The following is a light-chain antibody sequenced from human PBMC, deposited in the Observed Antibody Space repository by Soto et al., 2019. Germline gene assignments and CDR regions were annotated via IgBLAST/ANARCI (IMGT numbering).Light chain of an antibody. CDR1: QSVSRSY. V-gene: IGKV3-20*01. CDR3: QQYGSSPYT. CDR2: IAS. Sequence: EVVLTQSPGTLSLSPGERATLSCWASQSVSRSYLAWYQQKPGQAPRLLIYIASSRAPGIPDRFSGSGSGTDFTLTISRLEPEDFAMYYCQQYGSSPYTFGQGTKLEIK. J-gene: IGKJ2*01.